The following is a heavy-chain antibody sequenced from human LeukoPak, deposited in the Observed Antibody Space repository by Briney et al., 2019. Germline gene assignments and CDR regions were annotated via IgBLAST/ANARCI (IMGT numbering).Heavy chain of an antibody. CDR3: ARHGAPIGSGTFFDY. CDR2: ISAYNGNT. D-gene: IGHD2-15*01. CDR1: GYTFTSYG. J-gene: IGHJ4*02. Sequence: GASVKVSCKASGYTFTSYGINWVRQAPGQGLEWMGWISAYNGNTNYAQKLQGRVTMTTDTSTTTAYMELRSLRSDDTAVYYCARHGAPIGSGTFFDYWGQGTLVTVSS. V-gene: IGHV1-18*01.